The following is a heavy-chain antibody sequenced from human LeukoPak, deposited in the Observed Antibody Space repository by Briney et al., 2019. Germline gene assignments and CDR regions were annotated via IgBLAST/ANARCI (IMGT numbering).Heavy chain of an antibody. Sequence: SNFWMSWVRQAPGKGLEWIGSIYYSGSTYYNPSLKSRVTISVDTSKNQFSLKLSSVTAADTAVYYCAELGITMIGGVWGKGTTVTISS. D-gene: IGHD3-10*02. CDR2: IYYSGST. J-gene: IGHJ6*04. V-gene: IGHV4-39*07. CDR1: SNFW. CDR3: AELGITMIGGV.